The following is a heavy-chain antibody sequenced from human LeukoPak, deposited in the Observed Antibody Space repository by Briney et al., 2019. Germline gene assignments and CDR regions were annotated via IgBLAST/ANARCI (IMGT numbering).Heavy chain of an antibody. CDR3: ARSKNPVEYYYDSSGYLGY. CDR2: ISSSSSYI. V-gene: IGHV3-21*01. D-gene: IGHD3-22*01. J-gene: IGHJ4*02. CDR1: GFTLSSYS. Sequence: GGSLRLSCAASGFTLSSYSMNWVRQAPGKGLEWVSSISSSSSYISYTDSVKGRFTISRDNAKNSLYLQMNSLRAEDTAVYYCARSKNPVEYYYDSSGYLGYWGQGTLVTVSS.